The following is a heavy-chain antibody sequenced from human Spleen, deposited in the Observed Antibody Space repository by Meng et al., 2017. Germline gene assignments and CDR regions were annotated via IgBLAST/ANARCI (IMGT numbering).Heavy chain of an antibody. CDR2: IGVRNFRT. J-gene: IGHJ4*02. CDR3: AKGKHSSAWDLFDY. Sequence: GGSLRLSCAVSGFTFSSYAMNWVRQAPGRGLEWVSSIGVRNFRTFYAYADSVKGRFTISRDNSNSTLYLQMNSLRAEDTAVYYCAKGKHSSAWDLFDYWGQGTLVTVS. CDR1: GFTFSSYA. D-gene: IGHD3-22*01. V-gene: IGHV3-23*01.